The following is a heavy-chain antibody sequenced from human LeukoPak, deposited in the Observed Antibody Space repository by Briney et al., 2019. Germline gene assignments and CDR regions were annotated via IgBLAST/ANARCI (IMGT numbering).Heavy chain of an antibody. V-gene: IGHV1-69*04. CDR3: ARDSVSGDLIDY. Sequence: SVKVSCKASGGTFSSYAISWVRQAPGQGLEWMGRIIPILGIANYAQKFQGRVTITADKSTSTAYMELSSQRSEDTAVYYCARDSVSGDLIDYWGQGTLVTVSS. J-gene: IGHJ4*02. D-gene: IGHD4-17*01. CDR1: GGTFSSYA. CDR2: IIPILGIA.